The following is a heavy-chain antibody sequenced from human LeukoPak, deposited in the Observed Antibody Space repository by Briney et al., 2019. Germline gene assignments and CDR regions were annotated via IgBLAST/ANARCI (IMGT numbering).Heavy chain of an antibody. V-gene: IGHV3-13*01. Sequence: GGSLRLSCAASGFTFSSYDMHWVRQATGKGLEWVSAIGTAGDTYYPGSVKGRFTISRENARNSLYLQMNSLRAGDTAVYYCARSPVLGYYMDVWGKGTTVTVSS. J-gene: IGHJ6*03. CDR2: IGTAGDT. CDR1: GFTFSSYD. D-gene: IGHD7-27*01. CDR3: ARSPVLGYYMDV.